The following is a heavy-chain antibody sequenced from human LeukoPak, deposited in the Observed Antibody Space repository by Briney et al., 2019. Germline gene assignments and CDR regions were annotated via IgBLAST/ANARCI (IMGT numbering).Heavy chain of an antibody. CDR1: GGSISSGGYY. D-gene: IGHD5-24*01. CDR2: IYYSGST. J-gene: IGHJ4*02. Sequence: PSETLSLTCTVSGGSISSGGYYWSWIRQHPGKGLEWIGYIYYSGSTYYNPSLKSRVTISVDTSKNQFSLKLSSVTAADTAVYYCARFVEMATTVDLDYWGQGTLVTVSS. V-gene: IGHV4-31*03. CDR3: ARFVEMATTVDLDY.